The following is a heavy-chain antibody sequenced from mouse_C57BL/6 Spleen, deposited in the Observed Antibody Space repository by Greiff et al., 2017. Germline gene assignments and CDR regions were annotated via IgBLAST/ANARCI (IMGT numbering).Heavy chain of an antibody. CDR2: INPSSGYT. CDR1: GYTFTSYW. CDR3: ARPDSSGYVAWLAY. V-gene: IGHV1-7*01. Sequence: VQLQQSGAELAKPGASVKLSCKASGYTFTSYWMHWVKQRPGQGLEWIGYINPSSGYTKYNQKFKYKATLTADKSSSTAYMQLSSLTYEDSAVYYCARPDSSGYVAWLAYWGQGTLVTVSA. D-gene: IGHD3-2*02. J-gene: IGHJ3*01.